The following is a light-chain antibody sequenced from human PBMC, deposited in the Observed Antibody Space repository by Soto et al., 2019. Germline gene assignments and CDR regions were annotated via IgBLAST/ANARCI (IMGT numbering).Light chain of an antibody. CDR3: CSYTSSSTLWV. Sequence: QSALTQPASVSGSPGQSITISCTGTSSDVGGYNYVSWYQQHPGKAPKLMIYEVSNRPSGVSIRFSGSKSGNTASLTISGLRAEDEADYYCCSYTSSSTLWVFGGGTQLTVL. J-gene: IGLJ3*02. CDR1: SSDVGGYNY. V-gene: IGLV2-14*01. CDR2: EVS.